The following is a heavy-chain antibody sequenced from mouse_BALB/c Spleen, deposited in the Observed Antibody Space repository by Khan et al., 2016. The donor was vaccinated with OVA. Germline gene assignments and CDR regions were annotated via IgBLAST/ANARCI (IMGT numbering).Heavy chain of an antibody. Sequence: QVQLKQSGPGLVAPSQSLSITCTVSGFSLSRYNIHWVRQPPGKGLEWLGMIWGGGGTDYNSTLKSRLSIRKDNSQRPVLLKMNSLQTDDTAMYYCARAYYRYDGYYAMDYWGQGTSVTVSS. CDR3: ARAYYRYDGYYAMDY. D-gene: IGHD2-14*01. V-gene: IGHV2-6-4*01. CDR1: GFSLSRYN. CDR2: IWGGGGT. J-gene: IGHJ4*01.